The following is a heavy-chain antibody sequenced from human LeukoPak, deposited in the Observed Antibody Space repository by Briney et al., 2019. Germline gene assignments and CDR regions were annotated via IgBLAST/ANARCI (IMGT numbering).Heavy chain of an antibody. CDR3: ASGGVYSSGWYAY. Sequence: GGSPRLSCVASLFTFSDYYMSWIRLTPGKGLEWVSYIGGSGSVVHYADSVKGRFTISRDNAKRSLYLQMDSLRAEDTAVYYCASGGVYSSGWYAYWGQGTLVTVSS. V-gene: IGHV3-11*01. CDR2: IGGSGSVV. D-gene: IGHD6-13*01. CDR1: LFTFSDYY. J-gene: IGHJ4*02.